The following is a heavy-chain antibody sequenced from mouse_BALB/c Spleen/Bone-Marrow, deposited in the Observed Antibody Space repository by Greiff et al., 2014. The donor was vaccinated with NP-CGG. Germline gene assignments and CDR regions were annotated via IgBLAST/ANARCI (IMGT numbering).Heavy chain of an antibody. Sequence: QVHVKQSGAELAKPGASVKMSCKASGYTFTSYWMLWVKQRPGQGLEWIGYINPSTGYTEYNQKFKDKATLTADKSSSTAYMQLSSLTSEDSAVYYCAREYYGSSGYFDVWGAGTTVTVSS. J-gene: IGHJ1*01. CDR1: GYTFTSYW. CDR2: INPSTGYT. V-gene: IGHV1-7*01. CDR3: AREYYGSSGYFDV. D-gene: IGHD1-1*01.